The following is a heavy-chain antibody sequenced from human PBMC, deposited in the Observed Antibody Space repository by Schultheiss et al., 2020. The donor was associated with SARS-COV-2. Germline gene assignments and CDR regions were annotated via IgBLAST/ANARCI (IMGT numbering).Heavy chain of an antibody. CDR3: ARDFWDGDYRYYYYYYMDV. J-gene: IGHJ6*03. D-gene: IGHD4-17*01. Sequence: GGSLRLSCAASGFTFSSYSMNWVRQAPGKGLEWVSSISSSSSYIYYADSVKGRFTISRDNAKNSLYLQMNSLRVEDTAVYYCARDFWDGDYRYYYYYYMDVWGKGTTVTVCS. CDR2: ISSSSSYI. CDR1: GFTFSSYS. V-gene: IGHV3-21*01.